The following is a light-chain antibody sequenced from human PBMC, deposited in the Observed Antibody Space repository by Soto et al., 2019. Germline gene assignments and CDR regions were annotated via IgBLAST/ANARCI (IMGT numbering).Light chain of an antibody. CDR3: TSYTSSLTYV. Sequence: LTQPASVSGSPGQSIAVSCTGTSSDVGGYNFVSWYQHHPGKAPKLIIYAVNNRPSGVSDRFSGSKSGNTASLTISGLQAEDEADYYCTSYTSSLTYVFGAGTKVTVL. CDR2: AVN. CDR1: SSDVGGYNF. V-gene: IGLV2-14*03. J-gene: IGLJ1*01.